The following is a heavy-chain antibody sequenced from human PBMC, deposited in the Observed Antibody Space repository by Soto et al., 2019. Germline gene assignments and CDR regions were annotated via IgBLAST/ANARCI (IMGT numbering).Heavy chain of an antibody. CDR1: GGSVSSGSYY. CDR2: IYYSGST. V-gene: IGHV4-61*01. D-gene: IGHD6-19*01. Sequence: PSETLSLTCTVSGGSVSSGSYYRSWIRQPPGKGLEWIGYIYYSGSTNYNPSLKSRVTISVDTSKNQFSLKLSSVTAADTAVYYCAGVVYSSGWPSRYYYFDYWGQGTPVTVSS. CDR3: AGVVYSSGWPSRYYYFDY. J-gene: IGHJ4*02.